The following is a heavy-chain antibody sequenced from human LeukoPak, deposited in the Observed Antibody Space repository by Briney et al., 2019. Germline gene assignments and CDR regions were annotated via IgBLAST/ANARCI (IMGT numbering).Heavy chain of an antibody. J-gene: IGHJ4*02. CDR3: ASRQYSSSWSRPGRWGY. Sequence: SETLSLTCAVSGGSISSSNWWSWVRQPPGKGLEWIGEIYHSRSTNYNPSLKSRVTTSVDKSKNQFSLKLSSVTAADTAVYYCASRQYSSSWSRPGRWGYWGQGTLVTVSS. CDR2: IYHSRST. D-gene: IGHD6-13*01. V-gene: IGHV4-4*02. CDR1: GGSISSSNW.